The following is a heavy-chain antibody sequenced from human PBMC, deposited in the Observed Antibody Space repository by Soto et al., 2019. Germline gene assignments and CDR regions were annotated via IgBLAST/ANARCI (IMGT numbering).Heavy chain of an antibody. V-gene: IGHV2-5*02. CDR2: IYWDDDK. J-gene: IGHJ4*02. Sequence: QITLKESGPPLVKPPQTLTLTCTFSGVSLSTSGVGVGWIRQPPGKALEWLALIYWDDDKRYSPSLKSRLTSTNDPSKNQVVLTMTNMDPVDTASYYCAHTYSSSWYVMVDYWGQGTLVTVCS. CDR1: GVSLSTSGVG. D-gene: IGHD6-13*01. CDR3: AHTYSSSWYVMVDY.